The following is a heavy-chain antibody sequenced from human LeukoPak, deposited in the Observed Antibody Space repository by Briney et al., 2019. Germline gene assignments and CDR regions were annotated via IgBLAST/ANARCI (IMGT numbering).Heavy chain of an antibody. CDR1: GGSISSSSYY. CDR3: ARHCCSSTDAFDI. V-gene: IGHV4-39*01. CDR2: IYYSGST. J-gene: IGHJ3*02. D-gene: IGHD2-2*01. Sequence: PSETLSLTCTVSGGSISSSSYYWGWIRQPPGKGLEWIGSIYYSGSTYYNPSLKSRVTISVDTSKNQFSLKLSSVTAADTAVYYCARHCCSSTDAFDIWGQGTMVTVSS.